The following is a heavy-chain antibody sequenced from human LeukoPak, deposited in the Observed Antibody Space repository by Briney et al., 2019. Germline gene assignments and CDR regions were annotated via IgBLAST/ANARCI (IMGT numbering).Heavy chain of an antibody. J-gene: IGHJ6*02. CDR3: ARGQFRYSGHAWAYYYGMDV. CDR2: INHSGPT. CDR1: GGSFSDYF. V-gene: IGHV4-34*01. D-gene: IGHD5-12*01. Sequence: SETLSLTCVVYGGSFSDYFWSWIRQPPGEGLEWIGEINHSGPTHYNPSLKGRVAISVDTSKNQFSLNLNSVTAADTAVYYCARGQFRYSGHAWAYYYGMDVWGQGTTVTVSS.